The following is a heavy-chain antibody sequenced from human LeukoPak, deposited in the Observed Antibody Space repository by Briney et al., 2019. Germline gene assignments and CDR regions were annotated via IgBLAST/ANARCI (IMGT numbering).Heavy chain of an antibody. CDR2: IYHIGSA. CDR1: GYSISSGYY. J-gene: IGHJ4*02. Sequence: SETLSLTCTVSGYSISSGYYWGWIRQPPGKGLEWIGSIYHIGSAYYNPSLKSRDTISVDTSKNQYSLKLSSVTAADTAVYYCTRGGREVATIYYFDYWGQGTLVTVSS. CDR3: TRGGREVATIYYFDY. V-gene: IGHV4-38-2*02. D-gene: IGHD5-12*01.